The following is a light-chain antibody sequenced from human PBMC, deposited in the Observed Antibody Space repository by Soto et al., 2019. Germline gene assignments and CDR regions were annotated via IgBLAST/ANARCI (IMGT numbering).Light chain of an antibody. CDR3: QQYNDSPLT. V-gene: IGKV3-20*01. CDR1: QSVSSKY. Sequence: DIVLTQSPGTLSLSPGERATLSRRASQSVSSKYLAWYQQKPGQAPRVLIYGTSIRASGVPERFSGGGSGTDFTLTITRLEPEDFALYYCQQYNDSPLTFGPGTKVDVK. J-gene: IGKJ3*01. CDR2: GTS.